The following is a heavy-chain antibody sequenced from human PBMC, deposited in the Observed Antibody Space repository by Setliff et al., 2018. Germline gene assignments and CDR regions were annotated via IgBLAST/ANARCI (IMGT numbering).Heavy chain of an antibody. CDR2: IHPSGST. Sequence: SETLSLTCNVSGVSISNYYWSWIRQPPGKGLECIGRIHPSGSTNYNPSLKSRVTISVDTSKNQFSLKVSSVTAADTAVYYCARTTGSTHNWLDPWGPGTLVTVSS. V-gene: IGHV4-4*07. J-gene: IGHJ5*02. D-gene: IGHD1-1*01. CDR1: GVSISNYY. CDR3: ARTTGSTHNWLDP.